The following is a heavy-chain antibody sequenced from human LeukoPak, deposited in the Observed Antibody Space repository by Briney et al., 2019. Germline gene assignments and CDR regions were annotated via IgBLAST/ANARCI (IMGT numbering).Heavy chain of an antibody. CDR2: IYPGDSDT. Sequence: LGESLKISCKGSGYSFTSYWIGWVRQMPGKGLEWMGIIYPGDSDTTYSPSFQGQVTISADKSISTAYLQWSSLKASDTAMYYCARHGNHYDILTGYPDYWGQGTLVTVSS. D-gene: IGHD3-9*01. CDR3: ARHGNHYDILTGYPDY. J-gene: IGHJ4*02. CDR1: GYSFTSYW. V-gene: IGHV5-51*01.